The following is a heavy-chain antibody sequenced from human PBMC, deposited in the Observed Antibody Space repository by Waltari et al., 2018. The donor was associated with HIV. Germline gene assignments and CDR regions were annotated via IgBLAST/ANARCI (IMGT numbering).Heavy chain of an antibody. Sequence: VQLLQSVAEVRKPGATVKVSCKVLGYPLTDFSMQWVRQDPGKGLGWMGGFDPEDDEAIYAQKFQGRVTMTEDTSTDSAYMELSSLTSEDTAVYYCATGGGTTSIQLYDLDVWGQGTTVTVSS. CDR2: FDPEDDEA. CDR1: GYPLTDFS. D-gene: IGHD1-26*01. V-gene: IGHV1-24*01. CDR3: ATGGGTTSIQLYDLDV. J-gene: IGHJ6*02.